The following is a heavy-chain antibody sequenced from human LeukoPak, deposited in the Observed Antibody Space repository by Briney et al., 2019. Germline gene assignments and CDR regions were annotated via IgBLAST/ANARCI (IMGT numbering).Heavy chain of an antibody. J-gene: IGHJ4*02. CDR3: ASGGYDSGFDY. CDR1: GGSISSYY. V-gene: IGHV4-59*08. D-gene: IGHD5-12*01. CDR2: IYYSGST. Sequence: ASETLSLTCTVSGGSISSYYWSWIRQPPGKGLEWIGYIYYSGSTNYNPSLKSRVTISVDTSKNQFSLKLSSVTAADTAVYYCASGGYDSGFDYWGQGTLVTVSS.